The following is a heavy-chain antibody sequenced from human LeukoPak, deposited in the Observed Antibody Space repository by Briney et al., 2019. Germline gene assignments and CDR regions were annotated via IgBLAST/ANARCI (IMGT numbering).Heavy chain of an antibody. CDR1: GYSFTNYW. CDR3: ARLHCSGDSCYLDY. Sequence: GESLKISCKGSGYSFTNYWIGWVRQMPGKGLEWMGIIYPGDSDTTYSPSFQGQVTISADKSISTAYLQWSSLKASDTAMYYRARLHCSGDSCYLDYWGQGTLVTVSS. CDR2: IYPGDSDT. V-gene: IGHV5-51*01. J-gene: IGHJ4*02. D-gene: IGHD2-15*01.